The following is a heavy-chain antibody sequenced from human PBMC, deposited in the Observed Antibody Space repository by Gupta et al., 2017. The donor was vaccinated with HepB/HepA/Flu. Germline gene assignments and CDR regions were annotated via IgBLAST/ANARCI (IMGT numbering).Heavy chain of an antibody. Sequence: EVQLLEPGGGMLHPVGSLRLSCAACVFTLSFYAMGWVRQAPGKGLGWGSAISGSSGSTYYADSVKGWFTISRDNSKNTLYLQMHSLRAGDTAVYYCVKDSGWWGLGNSNVDYWGQGTLVTVSS. V-gene: IGHV3-23*01. CDR3: VKDSGWWGLGNSNVDY. CDR1: VFTLSFYA. D-gene: IGHD2-21*02. J-gene: IGHJ4*02. CDR2: ISGSSGST.